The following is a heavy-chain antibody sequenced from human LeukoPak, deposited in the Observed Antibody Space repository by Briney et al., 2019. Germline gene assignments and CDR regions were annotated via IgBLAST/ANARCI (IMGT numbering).Heavy chain of an antibody. CDR3: ARVLNGGTWFDY. Sequence: GASVKVSCKASGHTFTGYYMHWVRQAPGQGLEWMGWINPNSGGTNYAQKFQGRVTMTRDTSISTAYMELSRLRSDDTAVYYCARVLNGGTWFDYWGQGTLVTVSS. D-gene: IGHD1-1*01. CDR2: INPNSGGT. CDR1: GHTFTGYY. V-gene: IGHV1-2*02. J-gene: IGHJ4*02.